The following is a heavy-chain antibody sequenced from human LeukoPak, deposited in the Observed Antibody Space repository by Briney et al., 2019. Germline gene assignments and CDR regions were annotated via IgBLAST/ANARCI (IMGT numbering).Heavy chain of an antibody. J-gene: IGHJ6*02. CDR1: GFTVSSNY. CDR2: IYSGGST. V-gene: IGHV3-66*01. CDR3: ARDRRDHYYGMDV. Sequence: GGSLRLSCAASGFTVSSNYMSWVRQAPGKGLEWVAVIYSGGSTYYADSVKGRFTISRDNSKNTLYLQMNSLRAEDTAVYYCARDRRDHYYGMDVWGQGATVTVSS.